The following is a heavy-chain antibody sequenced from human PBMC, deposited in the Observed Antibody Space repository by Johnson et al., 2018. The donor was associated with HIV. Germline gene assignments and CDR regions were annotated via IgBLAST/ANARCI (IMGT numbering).Heavy chain of an antibody. J-gene: IGHJ3*02. D-gene: IGHD3-10*01. CDR3: TTGISWFGAITFDI. CDR2: IQYDGSNN. Sequence: QVQLVESGGGVVQPGRSLRLSCAASGFTFSSYWMSWVRQAPGKGLEWVAFIQYDGSNNYYGDSVKGRFTISRDNSKDTLYLQMKSLRGEDTAVYYCTTGISWFGAITFDIWGQGTMVTVSS. V-gene: IGHV3-30*03. CDR1: GFTFSSYW.